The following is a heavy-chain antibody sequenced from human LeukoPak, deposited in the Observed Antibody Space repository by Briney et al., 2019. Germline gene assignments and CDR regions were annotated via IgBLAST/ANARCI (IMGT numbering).Heavy chain of an antibody. CDR2: ISGSGGST. CDR1: GFTFSSYG. Sequence: GGSLRLSCAASGFTFSSYGMSWVRQAPGKGLEWVSGISGSGGSTYYADSLKGRFTISRDNSKNTLYLQMNSLRAEDTAIYYCAKAKPPDCTNGVCYNRRVSYFDYWGQGTLVTVSS. J-gene: IGHJ4*02. V-gene: IGHV3-23*01. D-gene: IGHD2-8*01. CDR3: AKAKPPDCTNGVCYNRRVSYFDY.